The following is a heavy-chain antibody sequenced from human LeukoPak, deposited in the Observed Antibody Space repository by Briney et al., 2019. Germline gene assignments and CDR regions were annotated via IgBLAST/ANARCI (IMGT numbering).Heavy chain of an antibody. CDR2: ISAHNGDT. CDR3: ARAPPRGSGSWGWDMDV. V-gene: IGHV1-18*01. CDR1: GYTFNSYG. Sequence: GASVKVSCKASGYTFNSYGINWVRQAPGQGLEWMGWISAHNGDTKYAQKVQGRVAMTTDTSTSTASMELRSLRSDDTAVYYCARAPPRGSGSWGWDMDVWGQGTTVSVSS. D-gene: IGHD3-10*01. J-gene: IGHJ6*02.